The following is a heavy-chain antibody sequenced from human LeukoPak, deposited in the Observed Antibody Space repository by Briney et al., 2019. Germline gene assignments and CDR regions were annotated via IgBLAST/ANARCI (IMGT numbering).Heavy chain of an antibody. V-gene: IGHV3-30-3*01. D-gene: IGHD2-21*02. Sequence: GGSLRLSCAASGLTFSSYAMHWVRQAPGKGLEWVAVISYDGSNKYYADSVKGRFTISRDNSKNTLYLQMNSLRAEDTAVYYCARGYCGGDCSPGGYYYYYYGMDVWGQGTTVTVSS. CDR3: ARGYCGGDCSPGGYYYYYYGMDV. CDR2: ISYDGSNK. CDR1: GLTFSSYA. J-gene: IGHJ6*02.